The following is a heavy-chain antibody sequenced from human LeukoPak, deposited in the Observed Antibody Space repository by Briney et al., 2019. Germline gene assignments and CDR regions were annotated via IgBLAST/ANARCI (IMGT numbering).Heavy chain of an antibody. CDR1: GGSISSGSYY. CDR2: IYTSGST. J-gene: IGHJ3*02. D-gene: IGHD1-1*01. Sequence: SQTLSLTCTVSGGSISSGSYYWSWIRQPAGKGLEWIGRIYTSGSTNYNPSLKSRVTISVDTSKNQFSLKLSSVTAADTAVYYCAREGGTGRYAFDIWGQGTMVTVSS. V-gene: IGHV4-61*02. CDR3: AREGGTGRYAFDI.